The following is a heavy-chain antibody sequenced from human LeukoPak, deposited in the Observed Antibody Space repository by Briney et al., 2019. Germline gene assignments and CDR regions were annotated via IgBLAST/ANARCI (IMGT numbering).Heavy chain of an antibody. D-gene: IGHD3-22*01. J-gene: IGHJ1*01. CDR2: IYPGDSDT. CDR3: ARPRDYYDSSGYYFVYFQH. Sequence: KHGESLKISCKGSGYSFTSYWIGWVRQMPGKGLGWMGIIYPGDSDTRYSPSFQGQVTISADKSISTAYLQWSSLKASDTAMYYCARPRDYYDSSGYYFVYFQHWGQGTLVTVSS. V-gene: IGHV5-51*01. CDR1: GYSFTSYW.